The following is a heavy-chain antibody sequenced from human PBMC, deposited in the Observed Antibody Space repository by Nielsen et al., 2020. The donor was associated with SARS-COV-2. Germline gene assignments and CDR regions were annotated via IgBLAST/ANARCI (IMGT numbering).Heavy chain of an antibody. V-gene: IGHV3-11*05. Sequence: GESLKISCAASGFMVSDYYMSWIRQAPGKGLEWISYIRSGSTYTNYADSVKGRFTISRDDAKNSLYLQMNSLRAEDTAVYYCAREGRDLPLDYWGQGVLVTVSS. J-gene: IGHJ4*02. D-gene: IGHD5-24*01. CDR1: GFMVSDYY. CDR3: AREGRDLPLDY. CDR2: IRSGSTYT.